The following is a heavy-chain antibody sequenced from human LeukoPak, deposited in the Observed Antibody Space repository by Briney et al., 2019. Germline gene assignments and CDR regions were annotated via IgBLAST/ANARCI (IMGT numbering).Heavy chain of an antibody. CDR3: ATEGIPAVDKRTWGY. D-gene: IGHD6-25*01. J-gene: IGHJ4*02. CDR1: GFTFTSSA. V-gene: IGHV1-58*02. CDR2: IVVGSGNT. Sequence: SVKVSCKASGFTFTSSAMQWVRQARGQRLEWLGWIVVGSGNTNYAQKFQERLTITRDMSTSTAYMELSSLRAEDTAVYYCATEGIPAVDKRTWGYWGQGTLVTVSS.